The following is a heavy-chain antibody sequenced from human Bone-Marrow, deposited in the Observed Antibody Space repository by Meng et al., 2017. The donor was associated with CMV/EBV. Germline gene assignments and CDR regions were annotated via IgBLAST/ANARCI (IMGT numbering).Heavy chain of an antibody. CDR1: GGTFSSYT. CDR3: ASSIMITFGGVYYYYGMDV. J-gene: IGHJ6*02. V-gene: IGHV1-69*02. D-gene: IGHD3-16*01. CDR2: IIPILGIA. Sequence: SVKVSCKASGGTFSSYTISWVRQAPGQGLEWMGRIIPILGIANYAQKFQGRVTMTEDTSTDTAYRELCSLRSEDTAVYDCASSIMITFGGVYYYYGMDVWGQGTTVTVSS.